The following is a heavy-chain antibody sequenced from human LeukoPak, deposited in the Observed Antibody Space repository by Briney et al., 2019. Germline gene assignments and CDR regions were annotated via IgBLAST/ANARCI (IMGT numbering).Heavy chain of an antibody. CDR2: ISAYDGNT. V-gene: IGHV1-18*04. CDR3: ARDVYSSSWSAYGMDV. D-gene: IGHD6-13*01. CDR1: GYTFTSYG. Sequence: ASVKVSCKASGYTFTSYGISWVRQAPGQGLEWMGWISAYDGNTNYAQKLQGRVTMTTDTSTSTAYMELRSPRSDDTAVYYCARDVYSSSWSAYGMDVWGKGTTVTVSS. J-gene: IGHJ6*04.